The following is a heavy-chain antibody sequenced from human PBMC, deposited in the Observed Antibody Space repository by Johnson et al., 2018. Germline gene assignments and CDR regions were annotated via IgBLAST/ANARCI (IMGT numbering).Heavy chain of an antibody. V-gene: IGHV3-21*01. CDR2: FSSSSSYI. CDR1: GFTFSSYG. CDR3: ARDFVDTRHYYYYMDV. D-gene: IGHD5-18*01. J-gene: IGHJ6*03. Sequence: EVQLVESGGGVVQPGRSLRLSCAASGFTFSSYGMHWVRQAPGKGLEWVSSFSSSSSYIYYADSVKGRFTITRDNAKNSLYLQRNNLRAEDTAVYYCARDFVDTRHYYYYMDVWGKGTTVTVSS.